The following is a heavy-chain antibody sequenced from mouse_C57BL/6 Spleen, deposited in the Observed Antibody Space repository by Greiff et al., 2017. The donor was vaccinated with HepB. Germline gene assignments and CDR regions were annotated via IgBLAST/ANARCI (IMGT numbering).Heavy chain of an antibody. Sequence: EVKVVESGGGLVKPGGSLKLSCAASGFTFSSYAMSWVRQTPEKRLEWVATISDGGSYTYYPDNVKGRFTISRDNAKNNLYLQMSHLKSEDTAMYYCASSNYFAYWGQGTLVTVSA. J-gene: IGHJ3*01. CDR3: ASSNYFAY. CDR1: GFTFSSYA. D-gene: IGHD2-5*01. V-gene: IGHV5-4*03. CDR2: ISDGGSYT.